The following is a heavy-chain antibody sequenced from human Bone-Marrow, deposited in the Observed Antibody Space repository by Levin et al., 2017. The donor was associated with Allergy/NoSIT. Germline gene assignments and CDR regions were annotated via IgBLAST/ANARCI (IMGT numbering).Heavy chain of an antibody. CDR3: ARVGGSAIVTNFFDY. D-gene: IGHD5-18*01. V-gene: IGHV4-30-4*01. J-gene: IGHJ4*02. CDR2: IYYRGST. Sequence: SETLSLTCTVSRGSISSGDSFWSWIRQPPGKDLEWIGNIYYRGSTTYNPSLKSRLAISVDTSRNQFSLNLNSVTAADTAVYFCARVGGSAIVTNFFDYWGPGILVTVSS. CDR1: RGSISSGDSF.